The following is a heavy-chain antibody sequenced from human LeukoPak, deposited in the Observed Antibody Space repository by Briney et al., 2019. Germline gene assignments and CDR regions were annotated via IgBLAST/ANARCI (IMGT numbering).Heavy chain of an antibody. CDR2: IYTSGST. D-gene: IGHD6-13*01. Sequence: SETLSLTCTVSGGSISSYYWSWIRQPAGKGLEWIGRIYTSGSTNYNPSLKSRVTMSVDTSKNQFSLKLSAVTAADTAVYYCAREKSSSWDNWFDPWGQGTLVTVSS. J-gene: IGHJ5*02. CDR3: AREKSSSWDNWFDP. V-gene: IGHV4-4*07. CDR1: GGSISSYY.